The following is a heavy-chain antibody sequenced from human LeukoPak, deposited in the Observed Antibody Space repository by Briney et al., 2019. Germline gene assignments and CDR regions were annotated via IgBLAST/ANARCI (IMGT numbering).Heavy chain of an antibody. CDR3: ARDSIYYYDSSGYYSFDY. J-gene: IGHJ4*02. CDR2: IIPIFGTA. V-gene: IGHV1-69*13. D-gene: IGHD3-22*01. Sequence: SVKVSCKASGGTFSSYAISWVRQAPGQGLEWMGGIIPIFGTANYAQKFQGRVTITADESTSTAYMELSSLRSEDTAVYYCARDSIYYYDSSGYYSFDYWGQGTLVTVSS. CDR1: GGTFSSYA.